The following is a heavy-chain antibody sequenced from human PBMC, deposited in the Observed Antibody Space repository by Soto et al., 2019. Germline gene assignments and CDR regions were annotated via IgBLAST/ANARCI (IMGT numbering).Heavy chain of an antibody. CDR2: TYYRSKWYN. J-gene: IGHJ6*02. CDR1: GDSVSSNSSA. V-gene: IGHV6-1*01. Sequence: SQNLSLTFGISGDSVSSNSSALNWIRQSPSRGLEWLGRTYYRSKWYNDYAVSVKSRITINPDTSKNQFSLQLNSVTPEDTAVYYCARVQVATITNYGMDVRGQGTTVTVSS. CDR3: ARVQVATITNYGMDV. D-gene: IGHD5-12*01.